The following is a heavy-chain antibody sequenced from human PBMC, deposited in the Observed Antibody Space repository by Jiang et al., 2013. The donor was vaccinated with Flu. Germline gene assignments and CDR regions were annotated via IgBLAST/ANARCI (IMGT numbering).Heavy chain of an antibody. J-gene: IGHJ4*02. D-gene: IGHD1-1*01. CDR2: ISDHGRNT. CDR1: GFIFSDFA. V-gene: IGHV3-23*01. CDR3: AKDPPMTTTKPFDY. Sequence: RLSCSTSGFIFSDFAMSWVRQAPGRGLQWVSAISDHGRNTYYADSVKGRFTISRDNSKNTLYLQMNSLRADDTAIYYCAKDPPMTTTKPFDYWGQGTLVTVSS.